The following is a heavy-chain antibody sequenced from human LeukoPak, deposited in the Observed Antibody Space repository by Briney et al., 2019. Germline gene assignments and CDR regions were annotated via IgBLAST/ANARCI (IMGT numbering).Heavy chain of an antibody. J-gene: IGHJ6*02. D-gene: IGHD5-24*01. V-gene: IGHV4-4*07. Sequence: PSETLSLTCTVSGGSISSYYWSWIRQPAGKGLEWIGRIYTSGSTNYNPSLKSRVTMSVDTSKNQFSLKLSSVTAADTAVYYCARERWLHFGPRHYYYGMDVWGQGTTVTVSS. CDR2: IYTSGST. CDR3: ARERWLHFGPRHYYYGMDV. CDR1: GGSISSYY.